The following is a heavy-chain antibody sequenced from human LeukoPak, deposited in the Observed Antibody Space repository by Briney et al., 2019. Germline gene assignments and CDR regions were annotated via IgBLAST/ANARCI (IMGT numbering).Heavy chain of an antibody. CDR2: VHPSGDT. Sequence: SQTLSLTCTVSGGSISSGGYYRSWIRQPAGKGLEWIGRVHPSGDTNYNPSLKSRVTLSVDTSKNLFSLKLTSVTAADTAVYYCARGPPPDFDYWGRGTLVTVSS. CDR1: GGSISSGGYY. J-gene: IGHJ4*02. V-gene: IGHV4-61*02. CDR3: ARGPPPDFDY.